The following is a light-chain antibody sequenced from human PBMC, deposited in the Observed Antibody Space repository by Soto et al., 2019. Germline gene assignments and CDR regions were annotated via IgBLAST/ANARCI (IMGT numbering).Light chain of an antibody. V-gene: IGLV2-14*01. J-gene: IGLJ3*02. CDR3: SSYTRGSTLERV. CDR1: STDVGGNCY. CDR2: EVS. Sequence: QSALTQPASVSGSPGQSITISCTGTSTDVGGNCYVAWYQQQPGKAPKLMIYEVSNRPSGVSNRFSGSKSGNTASLTISGRLAEGEADYYCSSYTRGSTLERVFGGGTKLTVL.